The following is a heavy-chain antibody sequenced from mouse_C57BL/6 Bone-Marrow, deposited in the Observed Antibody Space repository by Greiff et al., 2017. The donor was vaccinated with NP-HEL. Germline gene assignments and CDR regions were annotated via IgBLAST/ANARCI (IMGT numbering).Heavy chain of an antibody. CDR1: GYTFTSYW. CDR2: IYPGSGST. CDR3: ARELTTVVATRDY. V-gene: IGHV1-55*01. Sequence: VQLQQSGAELVKPGASVKMSCKASGYTFTSYWITWVKQRPGQGLGWIGDIYPGSGSTNYNEKFKSKATLTVDTSSGTAYMQLSSLTSEDSAVYYCARELTTVVATRDYWGQGTTLTVSS. J-gene: IGHJ2*01. D-gene: IGHD1-1*01.